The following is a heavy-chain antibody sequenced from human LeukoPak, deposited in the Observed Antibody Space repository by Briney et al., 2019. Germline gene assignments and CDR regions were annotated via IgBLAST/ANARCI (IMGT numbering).Heavy chain of an antibody. J-gene: IGHJ5*02. Sequence: RRSLRLSCPASGFTFSSYAIHWVRQAPGKGLEWVAVISYDGSNKYYADSVKGRFTISRDNSKNTLYLQINRLRAEDTAVYYCARGLWFGELSTEPWGQGTLSPSPQ. CDR3: ARGLWFGELSTEP. CDR2: ISYDGSNK. V-gene: IGHV3-30*04. CDR1: GFTFSSYA. D-gene: IGHD3-10*01.